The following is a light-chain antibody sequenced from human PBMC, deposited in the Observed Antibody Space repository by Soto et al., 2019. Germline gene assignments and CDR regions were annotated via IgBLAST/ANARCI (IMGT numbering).Light chain of an antibody. CDR2: GAS. J-gene: IGKJ5*01. CDR3: HQYNDWPSIT. CDR1: QSVASH. Sequence: EIVMTQSPATLSVSPGESATLSCRASQSVASHLAWYQQKPGQAPRPLIFGASVRATGIPARFSGSGSGTDFVLTIDSLQSEDFAVYYCHQYNDWPSITFGQGTRLE. V-gene: IGKV3-15*01.